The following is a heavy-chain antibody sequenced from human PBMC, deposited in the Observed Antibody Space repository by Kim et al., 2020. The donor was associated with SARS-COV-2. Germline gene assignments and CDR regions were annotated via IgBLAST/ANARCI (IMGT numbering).Heavy chain of an antibody. D-gene: IGHD3-10*01. Sequence: GGSLRLSCAASGFSFSTYGMMWVRQAPGSGLEWVSMIKERAEHTYYADSVKGRFTISRDDSKNMLYLQMNALRADDTAKYYCLSYYGSRSFGDYWGRGTLVAVSS. CDR2: IKERAEHT. CDR3: LSYYGSRSFGDY. CDR1: GFSFSTYG. V-gene: IGHV3-23*01. J-gene: IGHJ4*02.